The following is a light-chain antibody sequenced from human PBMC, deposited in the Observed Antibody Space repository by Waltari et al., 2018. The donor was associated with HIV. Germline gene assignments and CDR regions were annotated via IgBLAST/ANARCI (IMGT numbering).Light chain of an antibody. V-gene: IGLV3-25*03. CDR3: HSSDSSDTYV. CDR1: ALPKQY. Sequence: SYELTQPPSVSVSPGQTARITCSGDALPKQYVYWYQQKPGQAPELLIYKDTERPSGILERFSGSSSGKTVTLTSSGVQAEDEADYDCHSSDSSDTYVFGTGTKVTVL. CDR2: KDT. J-gene: IGLJ1*01.